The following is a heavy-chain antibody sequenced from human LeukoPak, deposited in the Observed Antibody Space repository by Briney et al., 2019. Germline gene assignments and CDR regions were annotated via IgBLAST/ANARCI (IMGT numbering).Heavy chain of an antibody. CDR1: GSTFSSYE. CDR2: ISSSGSTI. CDR3: GRKSPGATRDY. V-gene: IGHV3-48*03. D-gene: IGHD1-26*01. J-gene: IGHJ4*02. Sequence: AGSLTLSWAASGSTFSSYEMNWVRQAPGKGLEWVSYISSSGSTIYYADSVKGRFTTMRDNAKKSMYLQMNSMRAEDTAVYYCGRKSPGATRDYRGQGTLVTVSS.